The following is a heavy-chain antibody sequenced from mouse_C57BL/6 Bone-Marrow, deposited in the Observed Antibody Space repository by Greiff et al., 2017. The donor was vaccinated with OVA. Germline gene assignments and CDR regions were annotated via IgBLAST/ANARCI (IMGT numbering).Heavy chain of an antibody. J-gene: IGHJ2*01. Sequence: VQLQQSGPGLVKPSQTVFLTCTVTGISITTGNYRWSWIRQFPGNKLEWIGYIYYSGTITYHPSLTSRTTITRDTPKNQFFLEMNSLTAADTATYYCAREDRGYFDYWGQGTTLTVSS. V-gene: IGHV3-5*01. CDR2: IYYSGTI. D-gene: IGHD2-14*01. CDR3: AREDRGYFDY. CDR1: GISITTGNYR.